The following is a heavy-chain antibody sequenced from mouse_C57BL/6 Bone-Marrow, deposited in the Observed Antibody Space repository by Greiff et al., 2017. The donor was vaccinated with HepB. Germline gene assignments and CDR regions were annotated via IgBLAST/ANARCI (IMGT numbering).Heavy chain of an antibody. D-gene: IGHD1-1*02. V-gene: IGHV1-85*01. Sequence: QVQLKESGPELVKPGASVKLSCKASGYTFTSYDINWVKQRPGQGLEWIGWIYHRDGSTKYNEKFKGKATLTVDTSSSKAYMELHRLTSEDSAVYFCARARWEAWFAYWGQGTLVTVSA. CDR3: ARARWEAWFAY. J-gene: IGHJ3*01. CDR1: GYTFTSYD. CDR2: IYHRDGST.